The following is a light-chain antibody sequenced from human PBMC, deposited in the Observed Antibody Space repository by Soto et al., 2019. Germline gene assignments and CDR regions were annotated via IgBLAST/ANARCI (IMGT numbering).Light chain of an antibody. V-gene: IGKV1-39*01. CDR1: QGISTY. CDR3: QQCYGTTWT. Sequence: DFQTSQDPMTMSASLGDRKTITCRASQGISTYLNWYQQRPGKAPKLLIYAASSLQSGVPSRFSGSGSETHFTLTISRLQPEDFATYSCQQCYGTTWTFGQGTKVDI. CDR2: AAS. J-gene: IGKJ1*01.